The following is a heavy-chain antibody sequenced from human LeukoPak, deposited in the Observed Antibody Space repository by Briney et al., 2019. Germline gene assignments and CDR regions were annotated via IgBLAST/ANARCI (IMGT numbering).Heavy chain of an antibody. V-gene: IGHV1-18*01. Sequence: VASVKVSCKASGGTFSSYAISWVRQAPGQGLEWMGWISAYNGNTNYAQKLQGRVTMTTDTSTSTAYMELRSLRSDDTAVYYCARDYDSSGYFSPSYYYYGMDVWGQGATVTVSS. CDR3: ARDYDSSGYFSPSYYYYGMDV. D-gene: IGHD3-22*01. CDR1: GGTFSSYA. CDR2: ISAYNGNT. J-gene: IGHJ6*02.